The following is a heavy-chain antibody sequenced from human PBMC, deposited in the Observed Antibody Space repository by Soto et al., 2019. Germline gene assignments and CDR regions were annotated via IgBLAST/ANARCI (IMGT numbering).Heavy chain of an antibody. D-gene: IGHD3-22*01. Sequence: PGGSLRLSCAASGFTFSSYALSWVRQPPGKGLEWVSAIVGSGGSTYYADAVKGRFTISSDNSKNTLYLQMDSLRADDTAVYYCARGTSDYHDSYPPFDYWGQGTLVTVSS. V-gene: IGHV3-23*01. CDR3: ARGTSDYHDSYPPFDY. CDR1: GFTFSSYA. J-gene: IGHJ4*02. CDR2: IVGSGGST.